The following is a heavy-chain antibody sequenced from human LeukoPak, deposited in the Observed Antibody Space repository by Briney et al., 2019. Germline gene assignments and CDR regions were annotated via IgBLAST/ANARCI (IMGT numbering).Heavy chain of an antibody. D-gene: IGHD1-26*01. J-gene: IGHJ4*01. CDR3: ARGPKWTGSYYYFDY. CDR1: GYTFPSYD. V-gene: IGHV1-8*01. Sequence: ASVQVSCKTSGYTFPSYDINWVRQATGQGLEWMGWMNPNSGNTGYTQKFQGRVAISRNTSITTAYMELSSLRSEDTAVYYCARGPKWTGSYYYFDYWGPGNLVTVSS. CDR2: MNPNSGNT.